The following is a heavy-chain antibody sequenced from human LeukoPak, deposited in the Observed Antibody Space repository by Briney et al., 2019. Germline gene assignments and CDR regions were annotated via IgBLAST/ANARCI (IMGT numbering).Heavy chain of an antibody. D-gene: IGHD6-19*01. CDR1: GYSSTSCC. Sequence: GESLKISCNGAGYSSTSCCIGWVRQMPGKGLEWMGIIYPGDSDTRYSPSFQGQVTISADKSISTAYLQWSSLKASDTAMYYCARRGVAVADTGVAFDIWGQGTMVTVSS. V-gene: IGHV5-51*01. J-gene: IGHJ3*02. CDR2: IYPGDSDT. CDR3: ARRGVAVADTGVAFDI.